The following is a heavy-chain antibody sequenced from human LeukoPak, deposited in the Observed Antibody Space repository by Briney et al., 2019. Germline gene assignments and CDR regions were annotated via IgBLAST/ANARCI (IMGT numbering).Heavy chain of an antibody. J-gene: IGHJ4*02. CDR1: GGSISSYY. CDR3: ARGHAYYDSSGSCFDY. Sequence: PSETLSLTCTVSGGSISSYYWSWIRQPAGKGLEWIGRIYTSGSTNYNPSLKSRVTISVDTSKNQFSLKLSSVTAADTAVYYCARGHAYYDSSGSCFDYWGQGTLVTVSS. D-gene: IGHD3-22*01. CDR2: IYTSGST. V-gene: IGHV4-4*07.